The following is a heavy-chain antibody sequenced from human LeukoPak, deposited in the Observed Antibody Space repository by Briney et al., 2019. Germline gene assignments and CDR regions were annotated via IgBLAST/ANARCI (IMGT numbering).Heavy chain of an antibody. CDR3: AKVRGTVGYYYYYYMDV. CDR2: ISYDGSNK. D-gene: IGHD3-16*01. Sequence: GGSLRLSCAASGFTFSSYGMHWVRQAPGKGLEWVAVISYDGSNKYYADSVKGRFTISRDNSKNTLYLQMNSLRAEDTAVYYCAKVRGTVGYYYYYYMDVWGKGTTVTVSS. CDR1: GFTFSSYG. J-gene: IGHJ6*03. V-gene: IGHV3-30*18.